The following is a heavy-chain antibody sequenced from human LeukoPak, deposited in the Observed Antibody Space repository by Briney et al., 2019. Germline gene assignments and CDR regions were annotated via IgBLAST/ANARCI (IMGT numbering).Heavy chain of an antibody. V-gene: IGHV4-34*01. J-gene: IGHJ6*02. CDR3: ARVRDLSYYYYGMDV. CDR2: INHSGST. Sequence: SETLSLTCAVYGGSFSGYYWSWIRQPPGKGLEWIGEINHSGSTNYNPSLKSRVTISVDTSKNQFSLKLSSVTAADTAVYYCARVRDLSYYYYGMDVWGQGTTVTVSS. CDR1: GGSFSGYY.